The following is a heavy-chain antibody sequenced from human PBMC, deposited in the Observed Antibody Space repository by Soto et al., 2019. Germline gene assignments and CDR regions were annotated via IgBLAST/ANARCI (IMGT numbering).Heavy chain of an antibody. J-gene: IGHJ4*02. D-gene: IGHD3-3*01. CDR3: VIRGADQSLNF. Sequence: GGSLRLSCAASGFTFSDHWMIWIRQAPGKGLEWISYITNIDNTEKYADSVRGRFAVSRDNAKKSLYMQMNSLRADDTAVYYCVIRGADQSLNFWGQGTLVTVSA. CDR1: GFTFSDHW. CDR2: ITNIDNTE. V-gene: IGHV3-11*01.